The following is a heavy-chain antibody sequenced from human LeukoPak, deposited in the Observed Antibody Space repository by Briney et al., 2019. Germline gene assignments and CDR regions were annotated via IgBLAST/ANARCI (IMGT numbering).Heavy chain of an antibody. V-gene: IGHV4-34*01. CDR3: ASLMLIAVGSDY. CDR2: VNHSGST. CDR1: GGSFNNYY. D-gene: IGHD3-16*01. J-gene: IGHJ4*02. Sequence: SETLSLTCAVFGGSFNNYYWSWIRQPPGKGLEWIGEVNHSGSTNYNPSLRSRVTISIDTSKNQFSLQLTSVTAADTAVYYCASLMLIAVGSDYWGQGNLVTVSS.